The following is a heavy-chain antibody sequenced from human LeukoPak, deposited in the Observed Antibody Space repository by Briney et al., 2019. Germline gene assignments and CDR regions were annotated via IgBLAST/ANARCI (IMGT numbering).Heavy chain of an antibody. D-gene: IGHD3-22*01. CDR1: GGSISSGGYY. Sequence: SETLSLTCTVSGGSISSGGYYWSWIRQHPGKGLEWIGYMYYSGSTYYNPSLKSRVTISVDTSKNQFSLKLSSVTAADTAVYYCARGEDSSGYYNLLFDYWGQGTLVTVSS. CDR3: ARGEDSSGYYNLLFDY. CDR2: MYYSGST. V-gene: IGHV4-31*03. J-gene: IGHJ4*02.